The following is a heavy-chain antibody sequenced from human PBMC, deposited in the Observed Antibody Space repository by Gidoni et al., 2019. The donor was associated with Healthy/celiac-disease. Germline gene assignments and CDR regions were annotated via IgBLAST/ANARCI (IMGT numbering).Heavy chain of an antibody. Sequence: QVQLVESGGGVVQPGRSLRLSCAASGFTFSSYGMHWVRQAPGKGLEWVAVISYDGSNKYYADSVKGRFTISRDNSKNTLYLQMNSLRAEDTAVYYCAKDTAMANYYYYGMDVWGQGTTVTVSS. CDR1: GFTFSSYG. CDR2: ISYDGSNK. D-gene: IGHD5-18*01. J-gene: IGHJ6*02. CDR3: AKDTAMANYYYYGMDV. V-gene: IGHV3-30*18.